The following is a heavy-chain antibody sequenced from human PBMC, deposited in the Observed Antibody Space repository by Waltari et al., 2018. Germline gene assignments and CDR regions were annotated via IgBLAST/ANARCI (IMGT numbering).Heavy chain of an antibody. D-gene: IGHD3-16*02. CDR2: IRSKANSYAT. CDR1: GFTFSGSA. V-gene: IGHV3-73*02. CDR3: TTDTFGGVIAIGAFDI. Sequence: EVQLVGSGGGLVQPGGSLKLSCAASGFTFSGSAMHWVRQASGKGLEWVGRIRSKANSYATAYAASVKGRFTISRDDSKNTAYLQMNSLKTEDTAVYYCTTDTFGGVIAIGAFDIWGQGTMVTVSS. J-gene: IGHJ3*02.